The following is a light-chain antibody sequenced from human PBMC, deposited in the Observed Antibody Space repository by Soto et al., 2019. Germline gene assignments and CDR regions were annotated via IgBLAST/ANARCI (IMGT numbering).Light chain of an antibody. CDR1: QGISSA. V-gene: IGKV1D-13*01. Sequence: AIQLTQSPSSLSASVGDRVTITCLASQGISSALAWYQQKPGKAPKLLIYDASSLESGVPSRFSGSGSGTDFTLTISSLQPEDFATYYCQQFNNYLITFGQGTRLEIK. CDR2: DAS. J-gene: IGKJ5*01. CDR3: QQFNNYLIT.